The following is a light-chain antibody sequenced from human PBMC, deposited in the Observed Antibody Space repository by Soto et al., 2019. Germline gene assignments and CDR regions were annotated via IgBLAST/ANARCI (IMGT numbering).Light chain of an antibody. CDR2: AAS. Sequence: DIQMTQSPSSLSASVGDRVTITYRASQSISSYLNWYQQKPGKAPKLLIYAASSLQSGVPLRFSGSGSGTEFTLTISSLQPEDFATYYCQKNFSSPSITFGQGTRLEIK. CDR1: QSISSY. V-gene: IGKV1-39*01. CDR3: QKNFSSPSIT. J-gene: IGKJ5*01.